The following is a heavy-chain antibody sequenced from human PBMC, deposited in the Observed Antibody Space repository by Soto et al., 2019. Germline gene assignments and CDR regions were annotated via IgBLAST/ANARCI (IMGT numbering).Heavy chain of an antibody. CDR1: GGSISSYY. CDR2: IYYSGST. J-gene: IGHJ5*02. D-gene: IGHD5-12*01. CDR3: ARAREMATITSWFDP. V-gene: IGHV4-59*01. Sequence: SETLSLTCTVSGGSISSYYWSWIRQPPGKGLEWIGYIYYSGSTNYNPSLKSRVTISVDTSKNQFSLKLNSVTAADTAVYYCARAREMATITSWFDPWGQGTLVTVSS.